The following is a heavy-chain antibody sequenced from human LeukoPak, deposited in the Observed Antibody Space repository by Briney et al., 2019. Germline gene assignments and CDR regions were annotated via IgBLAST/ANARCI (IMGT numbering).Heavy chain of an antibody. J-gene: IGHJ3*02. CDR2: ISSDSGYI. D-gene: IGHD2-15*01. CDR1: GFIFSDYS. Sequence: GGSLRLSCAASGFIFSDYSMNWVRQAPGKGLEWVSSISSDSGYIYYADSVRGRFTVSRDNAKSSLFLQMNSLRDDDTAVYYCARVHCSGRGCFQRYDGFHIWGQGTVVTVSS. CDR3: ARVHCSGRGCFQRYDGFHI. V-gene: IGHV3-21*01.